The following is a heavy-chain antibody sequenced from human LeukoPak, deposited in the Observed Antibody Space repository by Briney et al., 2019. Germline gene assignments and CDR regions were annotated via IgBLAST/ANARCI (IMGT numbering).Heavy chain of an antibody. CDR3: ARDVGIAAAGTWSAGWFDP. D-gene: IGHD6-13*01. V-gene: IGHV4-4*07. J-gene: IGHJ5*02. CDR2: IYTSGST. CDR1: GGSISSYY. Sequence: PSETLSLTCTVSGGSISSYYWSWIRQPAGKGLEWIGRIYTSGSTNYNPSLKSRVTMSVDTSKNQFSLKLSSVTAADTAVYYCARDVGIAAAGTWSAGWFDPWGQGTLVTVSS.